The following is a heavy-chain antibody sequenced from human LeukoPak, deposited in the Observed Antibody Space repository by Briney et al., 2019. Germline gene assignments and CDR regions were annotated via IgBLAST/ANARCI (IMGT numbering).Heavy chain of an antibody. Sequence: GGSLRLSCAASGFIFSSYGMHWVRQAPGKGLEWVAVIWSDGTNKYYGESVKGRFIISRDNSKNTLYLQMSSLRAEDTAVYYCAEAYDNSGRDAFDIWGQGTMVTVSP. D-gene: IGHD3-22*01. CDR1: GFIFSSYG. CDR3: AEAYDNSGRDAFDI. V-gene: IGHV3-33*06. J-gene: IGHJ3*02. CDR2: IWSDGTNK.